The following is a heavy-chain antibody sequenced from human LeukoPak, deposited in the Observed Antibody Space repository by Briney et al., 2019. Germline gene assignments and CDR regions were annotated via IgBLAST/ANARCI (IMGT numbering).Heavy chain of an antibody. CDR3: GRQGYTASHYFLDC. D-gene: IGHD2/OR15-2a*01. CDR1: GGSVNSYF. CDR2: IYPTGTT. Sequence: PSETLSLTCSVSGGSVNSYFWGWVRQPAGKGLEWLGRIYPTGTTHYNPALKSRLTMSIDTSMKQFSLKLRSVTAADTAIYYCGRQGYTASHYFLDCWSPGTLVTVSS. V-gene: IGHV4-4*07. J-gene: IGHJ4*01.